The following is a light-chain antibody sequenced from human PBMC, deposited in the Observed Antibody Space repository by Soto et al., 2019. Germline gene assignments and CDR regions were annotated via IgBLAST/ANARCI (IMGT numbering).Light chain of an antibody. Sequence: QSVLTQPRSVSGSPGQSVTISCTGTSSDVGGYNFVSWYQQCPGKAPKLIIYDVSKLPSGVPDRFSGSKSGNTASLTISGLQAEDEADYYCCSYAGTYTLWVFGGGTQLTVL. J-gene: IGLJ3*02. CDR3: CSYAGTYTLWV. V-gene: IGLV2-11*01. CDR1: SSDVGGYNF. CDR2: DVS.